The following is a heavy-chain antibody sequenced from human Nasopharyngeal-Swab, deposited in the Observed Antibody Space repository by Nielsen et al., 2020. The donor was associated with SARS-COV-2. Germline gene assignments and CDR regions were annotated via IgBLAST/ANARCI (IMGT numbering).Heavy chain of an antibody. CDR3: TKGAQLGDY. CDR1: GFTISRYG. V-gene: IGHV3-30*18. Sequence: GGSLRLSCEASGFTISRYGMHWARQAPGKGLEWVTFISYDGSVKYYADSVKGRFTISTDVSNNTLYLQMNSLRVEDTAIYYCTKGAQLGDYWGQGTLVTVSS. J-gene: IGHJ4*02. D-gene: IGHD6-13*01. CDR2: ISYDGSVK.